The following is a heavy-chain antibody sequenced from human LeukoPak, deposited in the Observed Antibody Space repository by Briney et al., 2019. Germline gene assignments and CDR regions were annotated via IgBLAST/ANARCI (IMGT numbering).Heavy chain of an antibody. D-gene: IGHD4-17*01. CDR3: ARDHYGEVY. J-gene: IGHJ4*02. Sequence: GGSLRLSCAASGFTFNTYWMHWVRQAPGKGLVWVSLISIDGDTTSYADSVRGRFTVSRDNAKNTLYLQMNSLRAEDTAVYYCARDHYGEVYWGQGTLVTVSS. CDR1: GFTFNTYW. CDR2: ISIDGDTT. V-gene: IGHV3-74*01.